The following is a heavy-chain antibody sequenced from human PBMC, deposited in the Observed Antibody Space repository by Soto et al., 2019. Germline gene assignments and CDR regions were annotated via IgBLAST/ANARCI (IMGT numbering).Heavy chain of an antibody. D-gene: IGHD6-13*01. J-gene: IGHJ4*02. CDR3: AGEGIAAAGYYFDY. CDR1: GGSISSGGYY. V-gene: IGHV4-31*03. Sequence: LSLTCTVSGGSISSGGYYWSWIRQHPGKGLEWIGYIYYSGSTYYNPSLKSRVTISVDTSKNQFSLKLSSVTAADTAVYYCAGEGIAAAGYYFDYWGQGTLVTVSS. CDR2: IYYSGST.